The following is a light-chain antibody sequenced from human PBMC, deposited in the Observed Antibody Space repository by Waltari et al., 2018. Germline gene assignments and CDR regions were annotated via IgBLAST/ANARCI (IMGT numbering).Light chain of an antibody. CDR1: SSHIGSNT. CDR2: SNN. CDR3: SAWDDSLNGHVV. J-gene: IGLJ2*01. Sequence: QSVLTQPPSASGTPGQRVTISCSGSSSHIGSNTVNWYQQLPGTAPKLLVYSNNHRPSGVPDRFSGSKSGTSASLAISGLQSEDEADYYCSAWDDSLNGHVVFGGGTKLTVL. V-gene: IGLV1-44*01.